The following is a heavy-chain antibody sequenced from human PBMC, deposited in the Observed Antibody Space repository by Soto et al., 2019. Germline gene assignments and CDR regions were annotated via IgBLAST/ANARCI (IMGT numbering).Heavy chain of an antibody. CDR1: GASISSSY. CDR2: VHYSGST. D-gene: IGHD3-22*01. V-gene: IGHV4-59*01. Sequence: SETLSLTCTVSGASISSSYWSWIRQSPGKGLEWIGYVHYSGSTKYSPSLKSRVTISVDTSKNQFSLKLSSVTDADTAVYYCARGYYDSNGQSNTFDIWGQGTMVTVSS. J-gene: IGHJ3*02. CDR3: ARGYYDSNGQSNTFDI.